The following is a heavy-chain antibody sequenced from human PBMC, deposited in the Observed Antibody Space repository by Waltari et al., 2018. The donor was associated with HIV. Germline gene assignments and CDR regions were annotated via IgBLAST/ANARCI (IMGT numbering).Heavy chain of an antibody. J-gene: IGHJ4*02. D-gene: IGHD4-4*01. CDR3: ATVASIDWNSNYYTGGHFDY. V-gene: IGHV4-61*01. CDR2: IHHSGSA. CDR1: GGSVRSGNYY. Sequence: QMQLQESGPGLVKPSETLSLICTVSGGSVRSGNYYWSWIRQPPGKGLEWIAYIHHSGSANYNPSLKSRVTISADTSKNQFSLKVSSVTAADTAVYYCATVASIDWNSNYYTGGHFDYWGQGTLVTVSS.